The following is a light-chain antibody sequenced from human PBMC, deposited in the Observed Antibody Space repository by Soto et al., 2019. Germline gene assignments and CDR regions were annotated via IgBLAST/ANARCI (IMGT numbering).Light chain of an antibody. CDR3: SAWDDSLNGYWV. J-gene: IGLJ3*02. V-gene: IGLV1-44*01. CDR1: SSNIGSNP. CDR2: SNN. Sequence: QSVLTQPPSASGTPGQRVTISCSGSSSNIGSNPVNWYQQLPGTAPKLLIYSNNQRPSGVPDRFSGSKSGTSASLAISGLQSEDEAEYDCSAWDDSLNGYWVFGGGTKLTVL.